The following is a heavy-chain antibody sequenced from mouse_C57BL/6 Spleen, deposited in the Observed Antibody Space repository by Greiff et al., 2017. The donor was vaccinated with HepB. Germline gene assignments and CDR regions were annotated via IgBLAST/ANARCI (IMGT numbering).Heavy chain of an antibody. CDR3: TRQDKPAWFAY. V-gene: IGHV1-15*01. J-gene: IGHJ3*01. Sequence: VQLQQSGAELVRPGASVTLSCKASGYTFTDYEMHWVKQTPVHGLEWIGAIDPETGGTAYNQKFKGKAILTADKSSSTAYMELRSLTSEDSAVYYCTRQDKPAWFAYWGQGTLVTVSA. CDR1: GYTFTDYE. CDR2: IDPETGGT.